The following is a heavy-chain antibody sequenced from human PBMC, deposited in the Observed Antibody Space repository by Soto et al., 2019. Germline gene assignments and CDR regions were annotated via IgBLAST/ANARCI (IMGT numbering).Heavy chain of an antibody. J-gene: IGHJ4*02. CDR1: GFTFSSYA. Sequence: LSCAASGFTFSSYAMHWVRQAPGKGLEWVAVISYDGSNKYYADSVKGRFTISRDNSKNTLYLQMNSLRAEDTAVYYCARDKTAMPTEGLDYWGQGTLVTVSS. D-gene: IGHD5-18*01. CDR2: ISYDGSNK. V-gene: IGHV3-30-3*01. CDR3: ARDKTAMPTEGLDY.